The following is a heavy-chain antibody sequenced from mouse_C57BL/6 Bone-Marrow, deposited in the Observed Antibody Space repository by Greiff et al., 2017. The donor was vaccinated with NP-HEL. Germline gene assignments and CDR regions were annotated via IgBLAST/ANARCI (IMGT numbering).Heavy chain of an antibody. J-gene: IGHJ1*03. V-gene: IGHV1-61*01. Sequence: QVQLQQPGAELVRPGSSVKLSCKASGYTFTSYWMDWVKQRPGQGLEWIGNIYPSDSETHYNQKFKDKATLTVDKSSSTAYMQLSSLTSEDSAVYYCARSGGNYVGWYFDVWGTGTTVTVSS. CDR3: ARSGGNYVGWYFDV. D-gene: IGHD2-1*01. CDR2: IYPSDSET. CDR1: GYTFTSYW.